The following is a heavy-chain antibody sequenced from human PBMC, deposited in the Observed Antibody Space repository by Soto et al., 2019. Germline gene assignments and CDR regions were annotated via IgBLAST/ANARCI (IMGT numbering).Heavy chain of an antibody. D-gene: IGHD2-15*01. CDR1: GFTFSSYS. J-gene: IGHJ4*02. CDR3: ARAPGDGYCSGGSCYDFDY. V-gene: IGHV3-48*02. Sequence: EVQLVESGGGLVQPGGSLRLSCAASGFTFSSYSMNWVRQAPGKGLEWVSYISSSSSTIYYADSVKGRFTISRDNAKNSLYLQMNSLRDEDTAVYYCARAPGDGYCSGGSCYDFDYWGQGTLVTVSS. CDR2: ISSSSSTI.